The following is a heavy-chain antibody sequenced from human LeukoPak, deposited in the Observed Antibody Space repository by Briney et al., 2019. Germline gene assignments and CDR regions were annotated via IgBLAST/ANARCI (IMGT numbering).Heavy chain of an antibody. V-gene: IGHV3-23*01. CDR3: AREDSGYDLSQWWGERYYYMDV. J-gene: IGHJ6*03. CDR2: ITGSGGST. D-gene: IGHD5-12*01. Sequence: PGGTLRLSCAASGFTFSIHGMNWVGQGPGKGLEWVSGITGSGGSTYYADSVKGRFTISRDNSKNTVYLQMNSLRAEDTAVYYCAREDSGYDLSQWWGERYYYMDVWGKGTTVTISS. CDR1: GFTFSIHG.